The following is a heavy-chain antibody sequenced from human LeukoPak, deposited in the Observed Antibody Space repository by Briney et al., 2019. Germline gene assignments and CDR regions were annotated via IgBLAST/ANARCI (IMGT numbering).Heavy chain of an antibody. CDR1: GGTFSSYA. CDR2: IIPIFGTA. Sequence: SVKVSCKASGGTFSSYAISWVRQAPGQGLEWMGGIIPIFGTANYAQKFQGRVTITTDESTSTAYMELSSLRSEDTAVYCCARGPLYCSSTSCYSPGYYYYYMDVWGKGTTVTVSS. CDR3: ARGPLYCSSTSCYSPGYYYYYMDV. J-gene: IGHJ6*03. V-gene: IGHV1-69*05. D-gene: IGHD2-2*01.